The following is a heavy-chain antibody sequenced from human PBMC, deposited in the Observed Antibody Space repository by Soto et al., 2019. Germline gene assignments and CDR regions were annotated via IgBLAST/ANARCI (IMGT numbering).Heavy chain of an antibody. CDR1: GGSISSYY. J-gene: IGHJ5*02. D-gene: IGHD6-13*01. CDR2: IYYTGST. Sequence: SETLSLTCTVSGGSISSYYWSWIRQPPGKGLEWIGCIYYTGSTNYNPSLKSRVTISVDASKNQFSLKLSSVTAADTAVYYCARDSIAATNWWFDPWGQGTLVTVSS. CDR3: ARDSIAATNWWFDP. V-gene: IGHV4-59*01.